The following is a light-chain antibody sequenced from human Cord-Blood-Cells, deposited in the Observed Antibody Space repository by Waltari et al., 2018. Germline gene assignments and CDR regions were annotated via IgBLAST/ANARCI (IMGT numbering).Light chain of an antibody. J-gene: IGKJ1*01. CDR3: QQYYSTPPT. CDR1: QSVLYSSNNKNY. V-gene: IGKV4-1*01. CDR2: WAS. Sequence: DIVMTQSPGSLAVSLGERATINCKSSQSVLYSSNNKNYLTWYQQKPGQPPKRLIYWASTRESGVPDRFSGSGSGTDFTLTISSLQAEDVAVYYCQQYYSTPPTFGQGTKVEIK.